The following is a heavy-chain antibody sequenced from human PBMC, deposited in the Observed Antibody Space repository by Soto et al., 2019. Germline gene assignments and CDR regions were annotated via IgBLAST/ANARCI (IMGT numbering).Heavy chain of an antibody. J-gene: IGHJ2*01. Sequence: QVQLVQSGAEVKKPGSSVKVSCKASGGTFSSYTISWVRQAPGQGLELMGRIIPILGIANYAQKFQGRVTITADKSTSTAYMELSSLRSEDTAVYYCARGGLWYGNWYFDLWGRGTLVTVSS. CDR3: ARGGLWYGNWYFDL. D-gene: IGHD3-10*01. CDR1: GGTFSSYT. CDR2: IIPILGIA. V-gene: IGHV1-69*02.